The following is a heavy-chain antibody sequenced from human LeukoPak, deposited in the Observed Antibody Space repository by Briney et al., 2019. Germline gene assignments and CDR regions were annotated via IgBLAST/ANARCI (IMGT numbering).Heavy chain of an antibody. J-gene: IGHJ4*02. CDR1: GFTFSSYS. CDR2: ISSSSSNI. V-gene: IGHV3-21*01. Sequence: PGGSLRLSCTASGFTFSSYSMNWVRQAPGKGLEWVSYISSSSSNIFYADSFKGRFTISRDNAQNSLYLQMNSLRVEDTAVYYCLRARPPHYYSDYWGQGTLVTVSS. CDR3: LRARPPHYYSDY.